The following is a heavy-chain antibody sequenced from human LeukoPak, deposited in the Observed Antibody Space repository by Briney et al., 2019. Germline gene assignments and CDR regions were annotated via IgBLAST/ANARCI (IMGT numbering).Heavy chain of an antibody. V-gene: IGHV3-23*01. CDR1: GFTFNSYA. CDR2: ITGSGGST. Sequence: GGSLRLPCAASGFTFNSYAMSWVRQAPGKGLEWVSAITGSGGSTYYADSVKGRFTISRDNSKNTLYLQMNSLRAEDTAVYYCAKVGLLWFGELFFNEFDYWGQGTLVTVSS. J-gene: IGHJ4*02. D-gene: IGHD3-10*01. CDR3: AKVGLLWFGELFFNEFDY.